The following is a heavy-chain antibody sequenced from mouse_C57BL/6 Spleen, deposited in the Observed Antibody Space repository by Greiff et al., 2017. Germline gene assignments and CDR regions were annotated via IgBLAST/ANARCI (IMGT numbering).Heavy chain of an antibody. CDR1: GFTFSDYG. D-gene: IGHD2-5*01. J-gene: IGHJ2*01. CDR2: ISSGSSTI. Sequence: EVMLVESGGGLVKPGGSLKLSCAASGFTFSDYGMHWVRQAPEKGLEWVAYISSGSSTIYYADTVKGRFTISRDNAKHTLFLQMTSLRSEDTAMYYCARGDYSKGYFDYWGQGTTLTVSS. CDR3: ARGDYSKGYFDY. V-gene: IGHV5-17*01.